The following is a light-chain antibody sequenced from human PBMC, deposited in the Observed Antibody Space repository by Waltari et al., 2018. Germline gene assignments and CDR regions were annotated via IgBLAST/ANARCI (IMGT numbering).Light chain of an antibody. V-gene: IGLV2-11*01. CDR2: DVA. J-gene: IGLJ1*01. CDR1: GRHVGGYNH. CDR3: CSYAGSYTFV. Sequence: SALPQPRSVSGSLGHSVTISCTGTGRHVGGYNHVPWYQQHPDKVPKLIICDVAKRPSGVPDRFSGSKSGNTASLTISGLQAEDEADYYCCSYAGSYTFVFGVGTKVSVV.